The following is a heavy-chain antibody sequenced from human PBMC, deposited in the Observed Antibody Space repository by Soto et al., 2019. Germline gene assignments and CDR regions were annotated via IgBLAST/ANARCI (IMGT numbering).Heavy chain of an antibody. CDR2: INPSGGST. D-gene: IGHD3-22*01. Sequence: QVQLVQSGAEVKKPGASVKVSCKASGYTFTSYYMHWGRQAPGQGLEWMGIINPSGGSTSYAQKFQGRVTMTRDTSTSTVYMELSSLRSEDTAVYYCARGRGYYYDSSGYYLHPDAFDIWGQGTMVTVSS. CDR1: GYTFTSYY. V-gene: IGHV1-46*01. J-gene: IGHJ3*02. CDR3: ARGRGYYYDSSGYYLHPDAFDI.